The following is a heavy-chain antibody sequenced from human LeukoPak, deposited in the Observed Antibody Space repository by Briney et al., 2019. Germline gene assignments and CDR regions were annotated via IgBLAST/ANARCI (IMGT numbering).Heavy chain of an antibody. V-gene: IGHV3-9*01. CDR1: GFTFDDYV. Sequence: SGGSLRLSCAASGFTFDDYVMHWVRQAPGKGLEWVSGISWNSDYIVYADSVKGRFTISRDNAKNSLYLQMNSLRAEDTALYYCAKDSRYASGIGWFDPWGQGTLVTVSS. D-gene: IGHD3-10*01. CDR2: ISWNSDYI. J-gene: IGHJ5*02. CDR3: AKDSRYASGIGWFDP.